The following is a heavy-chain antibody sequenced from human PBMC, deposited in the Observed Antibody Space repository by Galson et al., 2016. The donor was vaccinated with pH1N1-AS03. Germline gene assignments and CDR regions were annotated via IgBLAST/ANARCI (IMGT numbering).Heavy chain of an antibody. Sequence: QSGAEVKKPGESLNISCQGSGYRFSTYYIAWVRQMPGKGLEWMGIFHPGDSDTKYHPSFQGLVTMSADKSTNTAYLHWSSLKASDTAIYYCARHSQCTCGTCYSSYFYALDVWGRGTAVTVS. CDR3: ARHSQCTCGTCYSSYFYALDV. CDR1: GYRFSTYY. CDR2: FHPGDSDT. D-gene: IGHD4-11*01. V-gene: IGHV5-51*01. J-gene: IGHJ6*02.